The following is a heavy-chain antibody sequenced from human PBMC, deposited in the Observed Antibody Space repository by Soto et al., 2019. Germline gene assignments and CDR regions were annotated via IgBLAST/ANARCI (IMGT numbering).Heavy chain of an antibody. CDR1: GFTFSNHY. CDR2: ISRSGSTI. D-gene: IGHD5-18*01. Sequence: QMQLVESGGGLVEPGGSLRLSCEASGFTFSNHYMSWIRQAPGKGLEWVSYISRSGSTIYYADSVRGRFTISRDNSKNSLYLQMDSLRAEDTGMYYCGGDPELWDENVATRPSIYYYGMDVWGQGTTVTVSS. J-gene: IGHJ6*02. V-gene: IGHV3-11*01. CDR3: GGDPELWDENVATRPSIYYYGMDV.